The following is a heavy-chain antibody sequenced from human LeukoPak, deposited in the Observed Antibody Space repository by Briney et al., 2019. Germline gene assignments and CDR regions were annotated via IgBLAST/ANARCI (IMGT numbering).Heavy chain of an antibody. J-gene: IGHJ4*02. CDR2: IKHDRSEK. V-gene: IGHV3-7*01. Sequence: GALRLSCAASGFTFTSYWRSWVRQAPGKGLELVANIKHDRSEKYYVDAVKGRFTISRDNTKNSLYLQMNRLTAEDRAVYYCARLREIPVFGVVTKSPSYFDYWGQGTLVTVSS. D-gene: IGHD3-3*01. CDR1: GFTFTSYW. CDR3: ARLREIPVFGVVTKSPSYFDY.